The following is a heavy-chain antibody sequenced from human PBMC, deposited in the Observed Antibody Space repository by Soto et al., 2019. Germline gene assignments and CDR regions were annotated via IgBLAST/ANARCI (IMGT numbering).Heavy chain of an antibody. J-gene: IGHJ4*02. CDR3: ASGGSTLNFDS. CDR1: GFTFRSYW. D-gene: IGHD2-15*01. CDR2: INSDGSST. V-gene: IGHV3-74*01. Sequence: GGSLRLSCAASGFTFRSYWMQWVRQAPGKGLVWVSWINSDGSSTSYADSVKGRFTISRDNAKNTLYLQMNSLRAEDTAVYYCASGGSTLNFDSWGQGTLVTSPQ.